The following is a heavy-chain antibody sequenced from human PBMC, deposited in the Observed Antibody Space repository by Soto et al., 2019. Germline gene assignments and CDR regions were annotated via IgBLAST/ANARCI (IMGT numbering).Heavy chain of an antibody. J-gene: IGHJ6*02. CDR1: GYTFTSYD. CDR2: MSPNSGAT. Sequence: QVQLVQSGAEVTKPGASVKVSCKASGYTFTSYDINWVRQATGQGLEWMGWMSPNSGATGYAQKFQGRVTMTRDTSISTAYMERSNLRSEDTAIDYCARGVDAGVDVWGQGSTVTVSS. V-gene: IGHV1-8*01. CDR3: ARGVDAGVDV. D-gene: IGHD1-1*01.